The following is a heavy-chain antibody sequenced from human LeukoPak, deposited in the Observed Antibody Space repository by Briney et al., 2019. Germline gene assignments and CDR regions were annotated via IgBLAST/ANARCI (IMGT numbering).Heavy chain of an antibody. V-gene: IGHV1-2*02. J-gene: IGHJ4*02. CDR1: GYTFTGYY. CDR2: INPNSGGT. CDR3: ARYYDSSGVDY. Sequence: ASVKVSRKASGYTFTGYYMHWVRQAPGQGLEWMGWINPNSGGTNYAQKFQGRVTMTRDTSISIAYMELSRLRSDDTAVYYCARYYDSSGVDYWGQGTLVTVSS. D-gene: IGHD3-22*01.